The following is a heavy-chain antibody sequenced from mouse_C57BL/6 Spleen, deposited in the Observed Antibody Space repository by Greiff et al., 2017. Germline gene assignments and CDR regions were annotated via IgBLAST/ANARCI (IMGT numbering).Heavy chain of an antibody. D-gene: IGHD1-1*01. V-gene: IGHV5-4*03. J-gene: IGHJ1*03. CDR2: ISDGGSYT. CDR1: GFTFSSYA. CDR3: ARGDYGSSDWYFDV. Sequence: EVMLVESGGGLVKPGGSLKLSCAASGFTFSSYAMSWVRQTPEKRLEWVATISDGGSYTYYPDNVKGRFTISRDNAKNNLYLQMSHLKSEDTAMYYCARGDYGSSDWYFDVWGTGTTVTVSS.